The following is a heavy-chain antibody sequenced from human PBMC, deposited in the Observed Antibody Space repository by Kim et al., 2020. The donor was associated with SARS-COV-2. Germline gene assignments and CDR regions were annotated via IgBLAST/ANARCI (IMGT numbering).Heavy chain of an antibody. J-gene: IGHJ4*02. D-gene: IGHD3-3*01. CDR1: GYIFSGNY. Sequence: ASVKVSCKASGYIFSGNYIHWVRQAPGQGLQWMGRINPDSGGTNYAHKFQGRVTMTRDTSISTAYMEMNGLRSDDTAVYYCARGPYYDFWSGYEIAHFDFWGQGTLVTVSS. CDR3: ARGPYYDFWSGYEIAHFDF. V-gene: IGHV1-2*06. CDR2: INPDSGGT.